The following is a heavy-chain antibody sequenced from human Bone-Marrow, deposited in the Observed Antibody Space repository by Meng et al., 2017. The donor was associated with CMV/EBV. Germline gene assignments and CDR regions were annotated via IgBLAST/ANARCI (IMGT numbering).Heavy chain of an antibody. Sequence: GESLKISCEGSGYNFATYWIGWVRQMPGKGLEWMGIIYPGDSDTRYSPSFQGQVTISADKSIITAYLQWSSLKASDTAMYYCARRSRDGYMGPDYWGQGTLVTVSS. D-gene: IGHD5-24*01. V-gene: IGHV5-51*01. CDR3: ARRSRDGYMGPDY. J-gene: IGHJ4*02. CDR2: IYPGDSDT. CDR1: GYNFATYW.